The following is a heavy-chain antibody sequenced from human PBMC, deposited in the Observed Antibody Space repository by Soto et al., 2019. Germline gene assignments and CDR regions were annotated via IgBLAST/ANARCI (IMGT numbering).Heavy chain of an antibody. CDR1: GGSISSSSYY. V-gene: IGHV4-39*01. D-gene: IGHD3-22*01. J-gene: IGHJ4*02. Sequence: PSETLSLTCTVSGGSISSSSYYWGWIRQPPGKGLEWIGSIYYSGSTYYNPSLKSRVTISVDTSKNQFSLKLSSVTAADTAVYYCARLYTYYYDSSGLTLFDYWGQGTLVTVSS. CDR3: ARLYTYYYDSSGLTLFDY. CDR2: IYYSGST.